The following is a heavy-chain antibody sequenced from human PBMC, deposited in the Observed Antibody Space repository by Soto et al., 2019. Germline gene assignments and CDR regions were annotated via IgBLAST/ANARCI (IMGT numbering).Heavy chain of an antibody. V-gene: IGHV4-39*01. CDR3: ARPVVGYSSSFRQSWFDP. Sequence: SETLSLTCTVSGGSISSSSYYWGWIRQPPGKGLEWIGSIYYSGSTYYNPSLKSRVTISVDTSKNQFSLKLSSVTAADTAVYYCARPVVGYSSSFRQSWFDPWGQGTLVTVSS. D-gene: IGHD6-6*01. CDR1: GGSISSSSYY. J-gene: IGHJ5*02. CDR2: IYYSGST.